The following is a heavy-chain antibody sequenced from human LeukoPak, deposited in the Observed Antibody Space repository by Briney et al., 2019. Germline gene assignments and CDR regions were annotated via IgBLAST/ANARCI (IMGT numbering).Heavy chain of an antibody. CDR2: IYYSGCT. CDR1: GGSISRYY. D-gene: IGHD2-15*01. CDR3: ARAYRQCSGGSCYFPLCDY. Sequence: SETLSLTCTVSGGSISRYYWRWIRQPPGKGPEWIGYIYYSGCTNYNPSLKSRVTISVDTSKNQFSLKLSSVTAADTAVYYCARAYRQCSGGSCYFPLCDYWGQGTLVTVSS. V-gene: IGHV4-59*01. J-gene: IGHJ4*02.